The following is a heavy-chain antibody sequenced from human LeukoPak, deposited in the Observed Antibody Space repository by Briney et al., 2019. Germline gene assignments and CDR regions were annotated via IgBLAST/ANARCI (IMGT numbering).Heavy chain of an antibody. J-gene: IGHJ4*02. CDR2: ISSSSSYI. D-gene: IGHD2-15*01. V-gene: IGHV3-21*01. CDR3: ARVCSGSHCDY. CDR1: GFTFSSYS. Sequence: GGSLRLSCAVSGFTFSSYSMNGVRQAPGKGLEWVSSISSSSSYIYYADSVKGRFTISRDNAKNSLYLQMNSLRAEDTAVYYCARVCSGSHCDYWGKGTLVTVSS.